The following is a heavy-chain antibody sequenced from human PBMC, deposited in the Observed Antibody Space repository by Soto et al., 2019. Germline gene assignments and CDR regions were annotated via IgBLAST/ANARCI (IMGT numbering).Heavy chain of an antibody. CDR2: IIPILGIA. J-gene: IGHJ5*02. D-gene: IGHD6-13*01. Sequence: GASVKVSCKASGGTFSSYTISWVRQAPGQGLEWMGRIIPILGIANYAQKFQGRVTITADKSTSTAYMELSSLRSEDTAVYYCARWQQRVGGHWFDPWGQGTLVTVSS. V-gene: IGHV1-69*02. CDR1: GGTFSSYT. CDR3: ARWQQRVGGHWFDP.